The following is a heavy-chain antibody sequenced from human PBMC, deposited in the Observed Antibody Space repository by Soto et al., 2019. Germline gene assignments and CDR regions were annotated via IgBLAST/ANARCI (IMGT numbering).Heavy chain of an antibody. D-gene: IGHD1-26*01. CDR3: VRDLVGARSFDL. CDR1: GFTFSSYE. CDR2: IGISGNSL. Sequence: EVQLVEAGVGLVQPGGSLRLSCAASGFTFSSYEMNWVRQAPGKGLEWVSYIGISGNSLYFADSVKGRFTISRDNAKNSLYLQMNSLTAEDTAVYVCVRDLVGARSFDLWGQGTLVTVSS. J-gene: IGHJ4*02. V-gene: IGHV3-48*03.